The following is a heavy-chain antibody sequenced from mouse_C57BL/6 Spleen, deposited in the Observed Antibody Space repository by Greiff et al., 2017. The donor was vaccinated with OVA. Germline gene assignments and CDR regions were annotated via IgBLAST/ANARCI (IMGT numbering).Heavy chain of an antibody. J-gene: IGHJ4*01. CDR2: IHPNSGST. D-gene: IGHD2-1*01. CDR1: GYTFTSYW. CDR3: ARGYYGNYGAMDY. V-gene: IGHV1-64*01. Sequence: QVQLQQPGAELVKPGASVKLSCKASGYTFTSYWMHWVKQRPGQGLEWIGMIHPNSGSTNYNEKFKSKATLTVDKSSSTAYMQLGSLTSEDSAVYYCARGYYGNYGAMDYWGQGTSVTVSS.